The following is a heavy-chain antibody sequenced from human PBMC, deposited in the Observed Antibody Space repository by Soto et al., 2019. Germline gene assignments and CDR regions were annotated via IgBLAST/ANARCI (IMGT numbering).Heavy chain of an antibody. V-gene: IGHV4-30-2*01. CDR3: AREGCSGGSCFYDY. D-gene: IGHD2-15*01. CDR2: IYHIETT. Sequence: PSETLSLTCAVSVASRSSGGYSWSWILQPPGKGLEWIGYIYHIETTSYNPSLKSRVTISVDKSTNQFSLKLSSVTAADTAVYYCAREGCSGGSCFYDYWGHGILVTVSS. J-gene: IGHJ4*01. CDR1: VASRSSGGYS.